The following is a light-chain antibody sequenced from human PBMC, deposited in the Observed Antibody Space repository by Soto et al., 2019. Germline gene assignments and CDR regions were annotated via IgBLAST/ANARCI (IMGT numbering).Light chain of an antibody. CDR1: SSNIGTGYD. Sequence: QSVLTQPPSVSGAPGQRVTISCTGSSSNIGTGYDIHWYQQVPGTAPKLLIYGNSNRPSGVPDRFSGSKSGTSASLAITGLQAEDEADYYCQSYDSSLRGGGFGTGTKVTVL. CDR3: QSYDSSLRGGG. J-gene: IGLJ1*01. CDR2: GNS. V-gene: IGLV1-40*01.